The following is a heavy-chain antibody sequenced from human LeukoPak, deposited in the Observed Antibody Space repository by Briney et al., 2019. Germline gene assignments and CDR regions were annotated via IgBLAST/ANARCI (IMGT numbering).Heavy chain of an antibody. V-gene: IGHV3-23*01. CDR2: ISGSGGST. D-gene: IGHD6-6*01. J-gene: IGHJ5*02. CDR3: AKGTTARPSYNWFDP. CDR1: GFTFSSYA. Sequence: GGSLRLSCAASGFTFSSYAMSWVRQAPGKGLEWVSAISGSGGSTYYADSVKGRFTISRDNSKNTLYLQMNSLRAEDTAVYYCAKGTTARPSYNWFDPWGQGTLVTVSS.